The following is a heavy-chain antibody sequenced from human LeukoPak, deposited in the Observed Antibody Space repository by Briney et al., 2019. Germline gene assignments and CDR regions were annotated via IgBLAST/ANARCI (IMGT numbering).Heavy chain of an antibody. V-gene: IGHV4-34*01. J-gene: IGHJ4*02. Sequence: SETLSLTCAVYGGSFSGYYWSWIRQPPGKGLEWIGEINHSGSTNYNPSLKSRVTISVDTSKNQFSLKLSSVTAADTAVYYCASSHPQRVRIGSRPFDYWGQGTLVTVSS. CDR3: ASSHPQRVRIGSRPFDY. CDR2: INHSGST. D-gene: IGHD2-2*01. CDR1: GGSFSGYY.